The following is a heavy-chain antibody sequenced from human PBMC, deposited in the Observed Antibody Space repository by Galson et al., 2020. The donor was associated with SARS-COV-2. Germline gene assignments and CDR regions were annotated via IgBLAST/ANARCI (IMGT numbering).Heavy chain of an antibody. CDR3: TRGHQGVVPCAVRGLGAFCFYYYMDV. CDR2: LNFGGDT. J-gene: IGHJ6*03. D-gene: IGHD2-2*01. CDR1: GGSFSGYS. Sequence: SETLSLTCAVYGGSFSGYSWTWIRQAPGKGLEWIGELNFGGDTNYSPSLRSRVTLSVDTSKNQCSLKLRPVSAAATALYYCTRGHQGVVPCAVRGLGAFCFYYYMDVCGKGTSVTVS. V-gene: IGHV4-34*01.